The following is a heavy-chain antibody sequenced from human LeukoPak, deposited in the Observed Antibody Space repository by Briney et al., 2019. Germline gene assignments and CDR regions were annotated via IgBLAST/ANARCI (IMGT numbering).Heavy chain of an antibody. V-gene: IGHV4-59*12. CDR3: ARGAPSVSVDGMRDAFDI. D-gene: IGHD6-13*01. J-gene: IGHJ3*02. CDR2: SYYSGST. CDR1: GGSISSYY. Sequence: SEALSLPCTVSGGSISSYYWSWMRQSPGKGLEWIGYSYYSGSTNYNPSLKSRVTISVDTSKNQFSLKLSSVTAADTAVYYCARGAPSVSVDGMRDAFDIWGQGTMVTVSS.